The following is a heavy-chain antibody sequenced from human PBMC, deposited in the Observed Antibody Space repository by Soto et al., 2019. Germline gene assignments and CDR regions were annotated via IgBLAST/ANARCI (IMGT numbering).Heavy chain of an antibody. J-gene: IGHJ4*02. CDR2: ISSSSSYI. Sequence: EVQLVESGGGLVKPGGSLRLSCAASGFTFSSYSMNWVRQAPGKGLEWVSSISSSSSYIYYADSVKGRFTISRDNAKNSLYLQMNSLRAEDTAVYYCARDVYSCSRYFDYWGQGTLVTVSS. CDR1: GFTFSSYS. V-gene: IGHV3-21*01. CDR3: ARDVYSCSRYFDY. D-gene: IGHD6-6*01.